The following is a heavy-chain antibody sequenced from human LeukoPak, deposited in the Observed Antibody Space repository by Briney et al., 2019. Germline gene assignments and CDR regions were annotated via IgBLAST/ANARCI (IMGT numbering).Heavy chain of an antibody. CDR2: IKQDGSAK. CDR3: ARCPYDSTGYYSVPSHLDY. D-gene: IGHD3-22*01. J-gene: IGHJ4*02. V-gene: IGHV3-7*01. Sequence: GGSLRLSCAASGFSFSSYWMTWVRQAPGKGLEWVANIKQDGSAKYYVDSLRGRFSISRDNVKNSLFLQMNSLSDDDTAVYYCARCPYDSTGYYSVPSHLDYWGQGTLVTVSS. CDR1: GFSFSSYW.